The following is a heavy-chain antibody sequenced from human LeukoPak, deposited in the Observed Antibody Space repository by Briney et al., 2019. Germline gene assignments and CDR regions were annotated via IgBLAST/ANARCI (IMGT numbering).Heavy chain of an antibody. D-gene: IGHD3-10*01. CDR3: ARDRGRYYYGSGSYFDY. CDR1: GYTFTGYY. V-gene: IGHV1-2*02. Sequence: ASVKVSCKASGYTFTGYYMHWVRQAPGQGLEWMGWINPNSGGTNYAQKFQGRVTMTRDTSISTAYMELSRLRSDDTAVYYCARDRGRYYYGSGSYFDYWGQGTLVTVSS. CDR2: INPNSGGT. J-gene: IGHJ4*02.